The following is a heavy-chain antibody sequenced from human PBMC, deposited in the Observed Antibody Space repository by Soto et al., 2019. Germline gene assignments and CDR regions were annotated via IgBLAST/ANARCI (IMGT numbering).Heavy chain of an antibody. J-gene: IGHJ6*02. V-gene: IGHV1-69*01. CDR2: IIPIFGTA. CDR1: GGTFSSYA. CDR3: ARDGAAILGAYYYGMDV. Sequence: QVQLVQSGAEVKKPGSSVKVSCKASGGTFSSYAISWVRQAPGQGLAWMGGIIPIFGTANYAQKFQGRVTTTADESTSTAYMELSSLSSEDMAVYYCARDGAAILGAYYYGMDVWGQGTTVTVSS. D-gene: IGHD1-26*01.